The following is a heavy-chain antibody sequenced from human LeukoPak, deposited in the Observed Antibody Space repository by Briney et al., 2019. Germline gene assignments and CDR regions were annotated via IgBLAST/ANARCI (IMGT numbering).Heavy chain of an antibody. Sequence: SVKVSCKASGGTFSNYAISWLRQAPGQGLEGMGGIIPIFGTANYAQKFQGRVTITTDEYTSTAYMELSILRSEDTAVYYCAREGIAVAGTSTPVGAFDIWGQGTMVTVSS. CDR3: AREGIAVAGTSTPVGAFDI. D-gene: IGHD6-19*01. V-gene: IGHV1-69*05. CDR1: GGTFSNYA. J-gene: IGHJ3*02. CDR2: IIPIFGTA.